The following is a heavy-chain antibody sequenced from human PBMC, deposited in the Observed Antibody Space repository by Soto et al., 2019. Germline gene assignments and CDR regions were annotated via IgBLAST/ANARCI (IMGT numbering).Heavy chain of an antibody. D-gene: IGHD6-19*01. J-gene: IGHJ3*01. CDR1: GLTFSSHS. CDR2: ISSSSSYI. CDR3: ARSQSSGWLDAFDV. V-gene: IGHV3-21*01. Sequence: GGSLRLSNAASGLTFSSHSRNWVRQAPGKGLEWVSTISSSSSYIYYAGSVKGRFTISRDNAQNSLTLQMNGLRAEDTAVYYCARSQSSGWLDAFDVWGQGTMVTVSS.